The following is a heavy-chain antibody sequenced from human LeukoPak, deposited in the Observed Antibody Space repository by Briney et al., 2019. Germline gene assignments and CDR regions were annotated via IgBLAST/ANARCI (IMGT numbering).Heavy chain of an antibody. CDR1: GFTFSSYA. Sequence: GGSLRLSCAASGFTFSSYAMSWVRQAPGKGLEWVSGISGSGGSTYYGDSVKGRFTISRDNPKNTLYVQMNSLRANDTAVYYCVKQSATTLGYFDYWGQGTLVTVSS. J-gene: IGHJ4*02. D-gene: IGHD1-1*01. V-gene: IGHV3-23*01. CDR2: ISGSGGST. CDR3: VKQSATTLGYFDY.